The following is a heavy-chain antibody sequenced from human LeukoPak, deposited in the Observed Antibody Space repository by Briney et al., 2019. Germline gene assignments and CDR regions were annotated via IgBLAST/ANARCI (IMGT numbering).Heavy chain of an antibody. CDR2: SYYSGSA. CDR3: ASASIAARVNWFDP. Sequence: PSETLSLTCTVSGGSITSYYCNWIRQPPGKGLEWIGCSYYSGSAIYSPSLKSRATISLDTSKNQFSLKLSSVTAADTAVYYCASASIAARVNWFDPWGQGTLVTVSS. CDR1: GGSITSYY. D-gene: IGHD6-6*01. J-gene: IGHJ5*02. V-gene: IGHV4-59*08.